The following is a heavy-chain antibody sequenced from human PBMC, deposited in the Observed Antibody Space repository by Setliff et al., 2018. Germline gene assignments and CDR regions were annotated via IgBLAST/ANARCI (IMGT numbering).Heavy chain of an antibody. CDR2: IYSSGRT. J-gene: IGHJ4*02. CDR1: GGSISSYY. Sequence: TSETLSLTCTVSGGSISSYYWIWIRQPPGKGLEWIGYIYSSGRTNYNPSLKSRVTLSVDTSNNQFSLKVSSVTAADTAVYYCARGITSVSWTPRYWGRGTLVTVSS. V-gene: IGHV4-4*08. CDR3: ARGITSVSWTPRY. D-gene: IGHD3-10*01.